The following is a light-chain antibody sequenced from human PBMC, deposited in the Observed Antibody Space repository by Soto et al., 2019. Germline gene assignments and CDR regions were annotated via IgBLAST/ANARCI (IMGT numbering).Light chain of an antibody. J-gene: IGKJ2*01. Sequence: DIQMTQSPSSLSASVGDRITITCRASQSISTYLNWYHQKPGKAPKLLISAASSLQSGVPSRFSGSGSGTDLTLTISSLQPEDFATYFCQQSYTIPFTFGQGTKVEIK. CDR2: AAS. CDR3: QQSYTIPFT. V-gene: IGKV1-39*01. CDR1: QSISTY.